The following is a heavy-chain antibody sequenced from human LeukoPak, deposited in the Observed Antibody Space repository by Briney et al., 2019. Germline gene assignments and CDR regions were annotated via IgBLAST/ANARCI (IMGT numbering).Heavy chain of an antibody. V-gene: IGHV1-69*13. Sequence: SVKVSCKASGGTFSSYAISWVRQAPGQGLEWMGGIIPIFGTANYAQKFQGRVTITADESTSTAYMELSSLRSEDTAVYYCARTYGSGSYYPCFDYWGQGTLVIVSS. D-gene: IGHD3-10*01. CDR1: GGTFSSYA. CDR3: ARTYGSGSYYPCFDY. CDR2: IIPIFGTA. J-gene: IGHJ4*02.